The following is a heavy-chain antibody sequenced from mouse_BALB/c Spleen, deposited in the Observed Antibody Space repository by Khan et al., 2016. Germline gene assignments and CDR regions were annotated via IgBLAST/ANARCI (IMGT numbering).Heavy chain of an antibody. J-gene: IGHJ2*01. CDR2: INPSTAYT. D-gene: IGHD1-1*01. Sequence: VQLQESGAELAKPGASVKMSCKASGYTFINYWILWVKQRPGQGLEWIGYINPSTAYTEYNQNFKDKATLTADKSSRTAYMQLSSLTSEDSAVXYCARRGRRWDFDYWGQGTTLTVSS. V-gene: IGHV1-7*01. CDR1: GYTFINYW. CDR3: ARRGRRWDFDY.